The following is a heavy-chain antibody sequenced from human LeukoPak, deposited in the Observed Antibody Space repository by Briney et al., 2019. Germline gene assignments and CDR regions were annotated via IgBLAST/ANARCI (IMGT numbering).Heavy chain of an antibody. CDR3: AGRDNWSYVYFQY. D-gene: IGHD1-1*01. V-gene: IGHV4-39*01. CDR1: GDSISGNNYY. J-gene: IGHJ1*01. CDR2: IYYSGAT. Sequence: SDTLSLTCTVTGDSISGNNYYWGWIRQPPGKGLEWIGNIYYSGATYYNPSLKSRVTISVDTSRKQVALKLSSVTAADTALYYCAGRDNWSYVYFQYWGQGALVTVSS.